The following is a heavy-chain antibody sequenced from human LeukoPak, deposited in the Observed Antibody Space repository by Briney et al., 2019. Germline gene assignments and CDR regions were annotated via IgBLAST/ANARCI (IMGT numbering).Heavy chain of an antibody. V-gene: IGHV4-39*01. Sequence: PSETLSLTCTVSGGSIISSDYHWGWVRQPPGKGLEWIGTISYSGNTDYNPSLRSRVTISVDTSNNQFSLRLGSVTAANTAVYHCARHCCSGPAKRVFDIWGQGTMVTVSS. CDR2: ISYSGNT. CDR3: ARHCCSGPAKRVFDI. D-gene: IGHD2-15*01. J-gene: IGHJ3*02. CDR1: GGSIISSDYH.